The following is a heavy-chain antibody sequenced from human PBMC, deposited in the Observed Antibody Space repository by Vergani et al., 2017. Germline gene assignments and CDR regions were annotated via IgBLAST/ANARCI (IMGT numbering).Heavy chain of an antibody. D-gene: IGHD2-21*01. CDR3: ARGALWWLRQIDS. Sequence: QVQLQESGPGLVKPSETLSLTCSVSGDSMNTYYWTWIRQPPGKGLEWIGYIYHCGDTKYNPSLKSRVTMSLDTSNNQFSLNLYSVTAADTAVYYCARGALWWLRQIDSWGQGTLVTVSS. CDR2: IYHCGDT. J-gene: IGHJ4*02. CDR1: GDSMNTYY. V-gene: IGHV4-59*01.